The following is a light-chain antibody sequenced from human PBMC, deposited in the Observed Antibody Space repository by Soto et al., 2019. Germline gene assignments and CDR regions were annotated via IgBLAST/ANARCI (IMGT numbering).Light chain of an antibody. CDR3: QHYNNWPRT. V-gene: IGKV3-15*01. CDR1: QSVNSN. Sequence: EIVMTQSPATLSVSPGERATLSCRASQSVNSNLAWYQQKPGQAPRLLIYGTSTRATGIPARFSGSGSGTEFTLTISSLQSEDFAAYYCQHYNNWPRTFGQGTKVEIK. J-gene: IGKJ1*01. CDR2: GTS.